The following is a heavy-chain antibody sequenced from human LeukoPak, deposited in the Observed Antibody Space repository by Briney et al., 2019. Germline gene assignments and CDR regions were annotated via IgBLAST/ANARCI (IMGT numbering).Heavy chain of an antibody. V-gene: IGHV3-49*05. CDR3: HGAYYDFWSGYYKEKRFDP. D-gene: IGHD3-3*01. Sequence: KPGGSLRLSCTASGFTFDYYTMSWFRQAPGKGLEWVGFIRSKAYDGTTEYAASVKGRVTISRDDSKSIAYLQMNSLKTEDTAVYFCHGAYYDFWSGYYKEKRFDPWGQGTLVTVSS. CDR1: GFTFDYYT. CDR2: IRSKAYDGTT. J-gene: IGHJ5*02.